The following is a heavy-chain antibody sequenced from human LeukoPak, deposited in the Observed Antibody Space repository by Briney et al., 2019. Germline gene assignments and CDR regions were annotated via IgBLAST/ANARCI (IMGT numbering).Heavy chain of an antibody. CDR3: AREIFGARAFEY. Sequence: SGTLSLTCAVSGVSISTNTWWSWVRQTPGKGLEWIGEIFHSESVNSNPSLESRLTISLDKSKNHFSLELTSVTAADTALYFCAREIFGARAFEYWGQGILVTVSS. CDR2: IFHSESV. CDR1: GVSISTNTW. V-gene: IGHV4-4*02. D-gene: IGHD3-3*01. J-gene: IGHJ4*02.